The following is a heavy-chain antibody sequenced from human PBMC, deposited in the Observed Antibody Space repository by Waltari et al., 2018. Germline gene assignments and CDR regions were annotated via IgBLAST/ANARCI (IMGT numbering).Heavy chain of an antibody. CDR1: GFTFRIYA. CDR2: ISGSGGST. Sequence: EVQLLESGGGLVQPGGSLRLSCAASGFTFRIYAMSWVRQAPGQGLEWVSAISGSGGSTYYADSVKGRFTISRDNSKNTLYLQMNSLRAEDTAVYYCAKSDYYDSSGYYSYFDYWGQGTLVTVYS. D-gene: IGHD3-22*01. V-gene: IGHV3-23*01. J-gene: IGHJ4*02. CDR3: AKSDYYDSSGYYSYFDY.